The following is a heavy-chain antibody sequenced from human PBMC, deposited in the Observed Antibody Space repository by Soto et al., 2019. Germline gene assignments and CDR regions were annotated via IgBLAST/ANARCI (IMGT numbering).Heavy chain of an antibody. Sequence: GGSLRLSCAASGFTFSRYEMNWVRQAPGKGLEWVSYISSSGSTIYYADSVKGRFTISRDNAKNSLYLQMNSLRAEDTAVYYCARDDSSGYPYYYYYYGMDVWGQGTTVTSP. V-gene: IGHV3-48*03. D-gene: IGHD3-22*01. CDR2: ISSSGSTI. J-gene: IGHJ6*02. CDR3: ARDDSSGYPYYYYYYGMDV. CDR1: GFTFSRYE.